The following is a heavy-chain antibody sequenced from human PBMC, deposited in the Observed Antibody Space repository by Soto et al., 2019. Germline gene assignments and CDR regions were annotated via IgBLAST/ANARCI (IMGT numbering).Heavy chain of an antibody. Sequence: KPSETLSLTCAVYGGSFSGYYWSWIRQPPGKGLEWIGEINHSGSTNYNPSLKSRVTISVDTSKNQFSLKLSSVTAADTAVYYCARGRLRSDFWSGYSIYFDYWGQGTLVTVSS. CDR3: ARGRLRSDFWSGYSIYFDY. CDR1: GGSFSGYY. D-gene: IGHD3-3*01. CDR2: INHSGST. J-gene: IGHJ4*02. V-gene: IGHV4-34*01.